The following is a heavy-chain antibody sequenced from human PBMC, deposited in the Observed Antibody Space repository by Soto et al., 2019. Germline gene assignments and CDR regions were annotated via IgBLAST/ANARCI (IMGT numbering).Heavy chain of an antibody. Sequence: QVQLVQSGPEVRKPGASVRLSCATSGYNFNQYYIHWVRQAPGPGLEWMGIINLRGGTTEYAHKFRGRVTVTGDTSTRTAYMELSSLRSEDTAVYFCARGPDDSDVPRWDHWGQGTLITVSS. CDR1: GYNFNQYY. J-gene: IGHJ4*02. V-gene: IGHV1-46*02. CDR2: INLRGGTT. CDR3: ARGPDDSDVPRWDH. D-gene: IGHD4-17*01.